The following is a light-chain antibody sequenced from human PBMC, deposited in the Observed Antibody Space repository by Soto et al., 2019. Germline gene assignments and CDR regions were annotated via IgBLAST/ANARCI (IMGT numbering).Light chain of an antibody. CDR3: QQYHSYPVT. V-gene: IGKV1-16*02. CDR2: AAS. CDR1: QGISSF. Sequence: DIQMTQSPSSLSASVGDTVTITCRASQGISSFLAWFQQKPGKPPKSLIYAASSLQSGVPSKFSGSGSGTDFTLTISNLQPEDFATYYCQQYHSYPVTFGGGTKVEIK. J-gene: IGKJ4*01.